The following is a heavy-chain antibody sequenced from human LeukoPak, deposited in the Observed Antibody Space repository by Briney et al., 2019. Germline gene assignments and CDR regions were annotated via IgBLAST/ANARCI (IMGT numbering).Heavy chain of an antibody. CDR3: ARVRVTYLDL. J-gene: IGHJ4*02. D-gene: IGHD3/OR15-3a*01. CDR2: IWYDGSKQ. Sequence: PGGSLRLSCAASGFTFSSFGMHWVRQAPGKGLEWVAVIWYDGSKQYYGDSVKGRFTISRDNSRNTVSLQMSSLRVEDTAVYYCARVRVTYLDLWGQGTLVTVSS. V-gene: IGHV3-33*01. CDR1: GFTFSSFG.